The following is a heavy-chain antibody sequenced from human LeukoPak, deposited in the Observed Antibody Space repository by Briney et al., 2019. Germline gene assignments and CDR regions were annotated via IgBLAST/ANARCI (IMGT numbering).Heavy chain of an antibody. J-gene: IGHJ4*02. V-gene: IGHV3-23*01. CDR1: GFNFANHA. D-gene: IGHD2-21*02. Sequence: GGSLRLSCAASGFNFANHAMSWVRQTPGKGLEWVSAISGGGDITYYADSVTGRFTISRDNSKDTLFLQMHSLRPRDTAVYYCVREDTPATANYWGQGTLVTISS. CDR3: VREDTPATANY. CDR2: ISGGGDIT.